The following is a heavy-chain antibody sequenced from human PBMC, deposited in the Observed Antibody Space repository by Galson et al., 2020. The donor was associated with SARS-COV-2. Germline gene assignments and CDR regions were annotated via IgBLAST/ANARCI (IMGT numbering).Heavy chain of an antibody. CDR1: GYTFTSYY. CDR2: INPSGGST. D-gene: IGHD3-22*01. J-gene: IGHJ3*02. CDR3: ARDIPYYYESSGYYTNDAFDI. Sequence: ASVKVSCKASGYTFTSYYMHWVRQAPGQGLEWMGIINPSGGSTSYAQKFQGRVTMTRDTSTSTVYMELSSLRSEDTAVYYCARDIPYYYESSGYYTNDAFDIWGQGTMVTVSS. V-gene: IGHV1-46*01.